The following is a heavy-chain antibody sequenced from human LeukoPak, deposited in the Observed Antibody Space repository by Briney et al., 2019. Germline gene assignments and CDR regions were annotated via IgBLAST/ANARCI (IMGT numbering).Heavy chain of an antibody. D-gene: IGHD3-22*01. CDR2: IRSKANSYAT. CDR3: TRSGYYYPYDAFDI. V-gene: IGHV3-73*01. J-gene: IGHJ3*02. Sequence: GGSLRLSCAASGFTFSGSAMHWVRQASGKGLEWVGRIRSKANSYATAYAASVKGRFTISRDDSKNTAYLQMNSLKTEDMAVYYCTRSGYYYPYDAFDIWGQGTMVTVSS. CDR1: GFTFSGSA.